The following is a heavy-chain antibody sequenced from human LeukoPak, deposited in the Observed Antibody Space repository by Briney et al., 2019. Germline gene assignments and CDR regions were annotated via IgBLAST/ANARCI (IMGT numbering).Heavy chain of an antibody. V-gene: IGHV3-30*14. CDR1: GFTFSSYA. CDR2: ISYDGSNK. J-gene: IGHJ4*02. Sequence: GRSLRLSCAASGFTFSSYAMHWVRQAPGKGLEWVAVISYDGSNKYYADSVKGRFTISRDNSKNTLYLQMGSLRAEDMAVYYCARANPYYFDYWGQGTLVTVSS. CDR3: ARANPYYFDY.